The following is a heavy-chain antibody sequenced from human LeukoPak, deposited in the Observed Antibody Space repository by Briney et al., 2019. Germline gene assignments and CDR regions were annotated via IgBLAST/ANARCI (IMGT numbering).Heavy chain of an antibody. CDR2: IYPGDSDT. CDR1: GYSFTFYW. D-gene: IGHD6-19*01. J-gene: IGHJ4*02. Sequence: GESLKISCKGSGYSFTFYWIGWVRQMPGKGLEWMGIIYPGDSDTRYSPSFQGQVTISADKSISTAYLQWSSLKASDTAMYYCARQAAVAGTLAGDFDYWGQGTLVTVSS. V-gene: IGHV5-51*01. CDR3: ARQAAVAGTLAGDFDY.